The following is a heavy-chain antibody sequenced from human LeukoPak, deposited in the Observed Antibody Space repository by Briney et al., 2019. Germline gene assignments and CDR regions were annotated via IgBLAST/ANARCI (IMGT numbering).Heavy chain of an antibody. CDR2: INPNSGGT. CDR3: AREGSGSYYRSFDY. CDR1: GYTFTGYY. Sequence: ASVKVSCKASGYTFTGYYMHWVRQAPGQGLEWVGWINPNSGGTNYAQKFQGRVTMTRDTSTSTVYMELSSLRSEDTAVYYCAREGSGSYYRSFDYWGQGTLVTVSS. J-gene: IGHJ4*02. D-gene: IGHD1-26*01. V-gene: IGHV1-2*02.